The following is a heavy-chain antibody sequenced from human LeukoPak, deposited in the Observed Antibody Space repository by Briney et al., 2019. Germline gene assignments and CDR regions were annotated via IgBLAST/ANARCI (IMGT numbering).Heavy chain of an antibody. CDR3: VKDNPLDY. CDR2: IRYDGNNK. J-gene: IGHJ4*02. V-gene: IGHV3-30*02. CDR1: GFTFSNYG. D-gene: IGHD1-14*01. Sequence: GGSLRLSCGASGFTFSNYGMLWVRQAPGKGLEWVAFIRYDGNNKLYADSMKGRFTISRDNSKNTLYLHINSLRAEHTAVYYCVKDNPLDYWGQGTLVIVSS.